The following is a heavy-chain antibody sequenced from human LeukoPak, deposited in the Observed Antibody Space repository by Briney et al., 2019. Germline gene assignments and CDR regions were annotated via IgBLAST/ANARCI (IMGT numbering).Heavy chain of an antibody. CDR1: GFTFSSYA. V-gene: IGHV3-48*04. CDR2: ISDGGKTK. J-gene: IGHJ4*02. CDR3: ARDQADEERSSSWFAFDY. D-gene: IGHD6-13*01. Sequence: GGSLRLSCAASGFTFSSYAMSWVRQAPGKGLEWVSYISDGGKTKYSADSVKGRFTISRDNAKNSLYLQMNSLRAEDTAVYYCARDQADEERSSSWFAFDYWGQGTLVTVSS.